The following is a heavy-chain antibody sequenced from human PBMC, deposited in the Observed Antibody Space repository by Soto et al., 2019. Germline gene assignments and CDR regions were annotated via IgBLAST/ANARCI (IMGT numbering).Heavy chain of an antibody. Sequence: QVQLQQWGAGLLKPSETLSLTCAVYGGSFSGYYWSWIRQPPGKGLEWIGEINHSGSTNYNPSLKSRVTISVDTSKNQFSLKLSSVTAADTAVYYCARGCGIVVVPAARRFDYCGQGTLVTVSS. J-gene: IGHJ4*02. CDR3: ARGCGIVVVPAARRFDY. CDR1: GGSFSGYY. CDR2: INHSGST. V-gene: IGHV4-34*01. D-gene: IGHD2-2*01.